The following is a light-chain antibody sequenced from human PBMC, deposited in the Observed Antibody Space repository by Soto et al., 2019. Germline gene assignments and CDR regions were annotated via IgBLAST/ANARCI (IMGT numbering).Light chain of an antibody. CDR1: QSVLYSSHNKNY. J-gene: IGKJ4*01. CDR2: WAS. V-gene: IGKV4-1*01. CDR3: QQYYTTPLT. Sequence: DIVMTQSPDSLAVSLGERATINCKSSQSVLYSSHNKNYLAWYQLKPGQPPKLLIYWASTRESGVPERFSGSESGTDFTLTISSLQAEDVAIYYCQQYYTTPLTFGGGTRVEIK.